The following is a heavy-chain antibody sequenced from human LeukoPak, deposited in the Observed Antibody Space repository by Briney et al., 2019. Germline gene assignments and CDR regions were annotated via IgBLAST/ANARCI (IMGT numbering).Heavy chain of an antibody. Sequence: QPGVSLRLSCAASGFTFSSYGMHWVRLAPGKGLEWVAFIRYDGSNKYYADSVKGRFTISRDNSKNTLYLQMNSLRAEDTAVYYCAKSFLERALLALDYWGQGTLVTVSS. V-gene: IGHV3-30*02. CDR3: AKSFLERALLALDY. CDR2: IRYDGSNK. J-gene: IGHJ4*02. CDR1: GFTFSSYG. D-gene: IGHD1-26*01.